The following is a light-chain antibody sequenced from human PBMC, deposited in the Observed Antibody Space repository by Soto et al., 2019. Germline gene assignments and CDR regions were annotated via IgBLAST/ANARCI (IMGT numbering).Light chain of an antibody. CDR3: QQFHSYPRT. V-gene: IGKV1-9*01. CDR1: QGISNY. Sequence: DIQLTQSPSFLSASVGDSVTITCRASQGISNYLAWYQRKPGIAPELLIFAASTLQSGVPSRFSGSGSGTEFSLTIRSLQPEDFATYWCQQFHSYPRTFGQGTKVDIK. J-gene: IGKJ1*01. CDR2: AAS.